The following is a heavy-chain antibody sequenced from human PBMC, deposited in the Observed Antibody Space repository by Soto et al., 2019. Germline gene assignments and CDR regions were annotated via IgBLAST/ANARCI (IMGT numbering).Heavy chain of an antibody. CDR2: ISGSGGST. CDR3: AKDLRGITIFGTNWFDP. V-gene: IGHV3-23*01. CDR1: GFTFSSYA. Sequence: EVQLLESGGGLVQPGGSLRLSCAASGFTFSSYAMSWVRQAPGKGLEWVSAISGSGGSTYYADSVKGRFTISRDNSKNTLYLQMNSLRAEDMAVYYCAKDLRGITIFGTNWFDPWGQGTLVTVSS. J-gene: IGHJ5*02. D-gene: IGHD3-3*01.